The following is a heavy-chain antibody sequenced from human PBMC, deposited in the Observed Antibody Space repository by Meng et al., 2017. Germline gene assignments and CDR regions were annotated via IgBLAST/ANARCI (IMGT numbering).Heavy chain of an antibody. CDR1: GYTFTSYG. CDR3: ARENYDIFTGYYSPLYYYYYGMDV. D-gene: IGHD3-9*01. CDR2: ISAYNGNT. J-gene: IGHJ6*02. V-gene: IGHV1-18*01. Sequence: ASVKVSCKASGYTFTSYGISWVRQAPGQGLEWMGWISAYNGNTNYAQKLQGRVTVTTDTSTSTAYMELRSLRSDDTAVYYCARENYDIFTGYYSPLYYYYYGMDVWGQGTTVTVSS.